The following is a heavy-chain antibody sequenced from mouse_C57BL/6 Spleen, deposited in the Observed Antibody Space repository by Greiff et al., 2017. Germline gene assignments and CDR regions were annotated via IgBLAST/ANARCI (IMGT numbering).Heavy chain of an antibody. Sequence: VQLQQPGAELVRPGSSVKLSCKASGYTFTSYWMHWVKQRPIQGLEWIGNIDPSDSETHYNQKFKDKATLTVDKSSSTAYMQLSSLTSEDSALYYCARGGLGNYDAYWGQGTLVTVSA. D-gene: IGHD2-1*01. CDR1: GYTFTSYW. V-gene: IGHV1-52*01. CDR2: IDPSDSET. J-gene: IGHJ3*01. CDR3: ARGGLGNYDAY.